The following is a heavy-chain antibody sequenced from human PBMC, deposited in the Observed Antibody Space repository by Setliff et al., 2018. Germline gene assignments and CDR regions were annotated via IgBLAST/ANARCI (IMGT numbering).Heavy chain of an antibody. V-gene: IGHV4-61*09. D-gene: IGHD3-3*01. CDR3: VRMSGFLYMDV. CDR2: IYASWST. CDR1: GDSINSRTNY. Sequence: SETLSLTCTVSGDSINSRTNYWSWIRQPAGKGPEWIGHIYASWSTNYNPSLKSRVTISLDTSKNQFSLKLSSVTVADTAVYYCVRMSGFLYMDVWGKGTTVTVSS. J-gene: IGHJ6*03.